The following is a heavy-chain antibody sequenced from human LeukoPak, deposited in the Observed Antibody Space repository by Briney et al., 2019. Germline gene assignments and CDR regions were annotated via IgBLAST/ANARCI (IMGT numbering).Heavy chain of an antibody. J-gene: IGHJ5*02. CDR1: EFMFSNYG. CDR3: ARDRLLNSSSPFDP. CDR2: IRYDGTNQ. V-gene: IGHV3-30*02. Sequence: GGSLRLSCVASEFMFSNYGMHWVRQAPNKGLEWVAFIRYDGTNQYYADSVRGRFTVSRDNSENTLYLQMNSLRAEDTAVYYCARDRLLNSSSPFDPWGQGTLVTVSS. D-gene: IGHD6-13*01.